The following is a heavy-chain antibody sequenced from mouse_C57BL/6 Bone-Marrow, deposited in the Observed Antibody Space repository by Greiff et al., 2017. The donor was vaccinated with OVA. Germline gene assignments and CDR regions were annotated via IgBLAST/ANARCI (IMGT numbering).Heavy chain of an antibody. CDR2: IDPENGDT. CDR1: GFNIKDDY. Sequence: EVKLVESGAELVRPGASVKLSCTASGFNIKDDYMHWVKEGPEQGLEWIGWIDPENGDTEYASKFQGKATITADTSSKTVYLHLSSLTSEDTAVYYCTTYRYWGQGTTLTVSS. CDR3: TTYRY. J-gene: IGHJ2*01. V-gene: IGHV14-4*01.